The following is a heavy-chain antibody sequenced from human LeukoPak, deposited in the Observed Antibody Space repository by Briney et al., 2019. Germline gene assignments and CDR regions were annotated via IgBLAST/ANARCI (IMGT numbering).Heavy chain of an antibody. J-gene: IGHJ5*02. V-gene: IGHV3-43*02. CDR2: ISVGGGST. D-gene: IGHD2-2*01. Sequence: GGSLRLSCAASGFXFDDYAIHWVRQAPGKGLQWVSLISVGGGSTYYAYSVKGRFTISRDSSKNSVYLQMNSLRTEDTALYYCAKDKGCSRTRCQSNWFDPWGQGTLVTVSS. CDR3: AKDKGCSRTRCQSNWFDP. CDR1: GFXFDDYA.